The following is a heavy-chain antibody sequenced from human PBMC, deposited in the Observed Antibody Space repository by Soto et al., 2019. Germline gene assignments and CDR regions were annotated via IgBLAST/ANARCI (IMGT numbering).Heavy chain of an antibody. CDR1: GLTFSSYA. CDR3: AKVIGGQQLGHRPFDY. CDR2: ISGSGGST. Sequence: GGSLRLSCAASGLTFSSYAMSWVRPAPGKGLEWVSAISGSGGSTYYADSVKGRFTISRDNSKNTLYLQMNSLRAEDTAVYYCAKVIGGQQLGHRPFDYWGQGTLVTVSS. D-gene: IGHD6-13*01. J-gene: IGHJ4*02. V-gene: IGHV3-23*01.